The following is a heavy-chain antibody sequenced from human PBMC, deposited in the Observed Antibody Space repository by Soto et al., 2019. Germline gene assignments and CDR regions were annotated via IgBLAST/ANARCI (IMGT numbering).Heavy chain of an antibody. CDR1: GDTFSRST. CDR2: IIPVLGVE. Sequence: QVQLVQSGAEVKNRGSSVKVSCKASGDTFSRSTISWVRQAPGQRLEWMGRIIPVLGVENPAQNFQGRVTLTADKSTSTAYLELSSLKSEDTAIYYCASSTAGVYVFHDWGQGTLVTVSS. CDR3: ASSTAGVYVFHD. D-gene: IGHD2-8*01. V-gene: IGHV1-69*02. J-gene: IGHJ4*02.